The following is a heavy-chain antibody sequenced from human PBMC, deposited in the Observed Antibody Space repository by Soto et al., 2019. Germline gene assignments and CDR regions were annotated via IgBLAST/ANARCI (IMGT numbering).Heavy chain of an antibody. Sequence: PGGSLRLSCAASVFTFSSYSMNWVRQAPGKGLEWVSYISSSSSTIYYADSVKGRFTISRDNAKNSLYLQMNSLRAEDTAVYYCARIVVPAARPRYYYYYMDVWGKGTTVTVSS. CDR3: ARIVVPAARPRYYYYYMDV. CDR1: VFTFSSYS. CDR2: ISSSSSTI. J-gene: IGHJ6*03. D-gene: IGHD2-2*01. V-gene: IGHV3-48*01.